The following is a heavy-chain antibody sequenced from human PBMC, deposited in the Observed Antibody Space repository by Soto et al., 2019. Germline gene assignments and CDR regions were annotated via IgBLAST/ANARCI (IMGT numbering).Heavy chain of an antibody. CDR1: GFTFSSCT. D-gene: IGHD2-15*01. V-gene: IGHV3-21*06. CDR2: ISPSSGHI. CDR3: SGCSGGACHKNYGMDV. Sequence: EVHLVESGGGLVKPGGSLRLSCAVSGFTFSSCTMNWVRQAPGKGLEWVSSISPSSGHIYYADSVKGRFNISRVNAKNSLFLQMNSVRGEDTAVYYCSGCSGGACHKNYGMDVWGQGTTVTVSS. J-gene: IGHJ6*02.